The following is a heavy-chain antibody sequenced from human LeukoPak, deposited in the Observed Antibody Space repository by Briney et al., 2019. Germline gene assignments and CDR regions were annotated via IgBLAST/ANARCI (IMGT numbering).Heavy chain of an antibody. J-gene: IGHJ4*02. CDR3: ARERGIVGTPVDY. CDR2: INHSGST. Sequence: SETLSLTCAVYGGSFSGYYWSWIRQPPGKGLEWIGEINHSGSTNYNPSLKSRVTMSVDTSKNQFSLKLSSVTAADTAVYYCARERGIVGTPVDYWGQGTLVTVSS. D-gene: IGHD1-26*01. V-gene: IGHV4-34*01. CDR1: GGSFSGYY.